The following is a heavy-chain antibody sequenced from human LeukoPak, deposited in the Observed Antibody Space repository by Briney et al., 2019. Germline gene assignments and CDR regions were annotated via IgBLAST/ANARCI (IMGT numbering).Heavy chain of an antibody. D-gene: IGHD6-19*01. V-gene: IGHV3-64D*06. CDR1: GFSFSTYA. J-gene: IGHJ4*02. CDR3: ARGSSGWSRLDY. CDR2: INGNGGTT. Sequence: PGGSLRLSCSASGFSFSTYAMHWARQAPGKGLEYVSSINGNGGTTYYADSVKGRFIISRDNSKNTLYLQMSSLRAEDTAVYYCARGSSGWSRLDYWGQGTLVTVSS.